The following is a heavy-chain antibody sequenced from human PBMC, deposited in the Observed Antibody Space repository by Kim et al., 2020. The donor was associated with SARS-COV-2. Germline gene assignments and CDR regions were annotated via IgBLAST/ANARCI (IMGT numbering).Heavy chain of an antibody. CDR2: IKEDGSEK. J-gene: IGHJ4*02. Sequence: GGSLRLSCAASGFTFSRYWMSWVRQAPGKGLEWVANIKEDGSEKYYVDSVKGRFTISRDNAKNSLYLQMNSLRAEDTAVYYCARDGNWGQGTLVTVSS. CDR1: GFTFSRYW. V-gene: IGHV3-7*01. CDR3: ARDGN. D-gene: IGHD1-26*01.